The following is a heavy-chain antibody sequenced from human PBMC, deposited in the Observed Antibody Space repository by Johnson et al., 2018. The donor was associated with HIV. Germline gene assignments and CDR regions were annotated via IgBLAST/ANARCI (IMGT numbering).Heavy chain of an antibody. CDR2: IKQDGSEK. J-gene: IGHJ3*02. CDR1: GFTFDDYG. D-gene: IGHD3-10*01. V-gene: IGHV3-7*03. CDR3: VRDDGSDYAAFDI. Sequence: VQLVESGGGLVRPGGSLRLSCAASGFTFDDYGMSWVRQGPGKGLEWVADIKQDGSEKYYLDPVKGRFTISRDNARKSLYLQMNNLRAEDTAVYYCVRDDGSDYAAFDIWGQGTMVTVSS.